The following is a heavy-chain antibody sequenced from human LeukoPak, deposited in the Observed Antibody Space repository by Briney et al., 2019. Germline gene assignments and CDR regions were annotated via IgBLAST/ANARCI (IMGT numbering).Heavy chain of an antibody. CDR3: SGGYYNYMDV. J-gene: IGHJ6*03. D-gene: IGHD4-23*01. CDR1: GFTFDDYA. Sequence: GGSLRLSCAASGFTFDDYAMHWVRQAPGKGLEWVSGITWNSDSMGYADSVKGRFTISRDNAKNSLYLQMNSPRAEDTALYYCSGGYYNYMDVWGKGTTVTISS. V-gene: IGHV3-9*01. CDR2: ITWNSDSM.